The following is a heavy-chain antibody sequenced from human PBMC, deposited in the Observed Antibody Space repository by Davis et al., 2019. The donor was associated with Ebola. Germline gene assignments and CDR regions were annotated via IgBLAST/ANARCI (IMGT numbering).Heavy chain of an antibody. CDR2: IYADGST. V-gene: IGHV3-53*01. CDR3: ARGGLLSALDL. Sequence: GESLKISCAASGFIFNSYSMNWVRQAPGKGLQWVSVIYADGSTYYADSVKGRFTISRDTSKNTMFLQMTGLRAEDTAIYYCARGGLLSALDLWGQGTMVSVSS. J-gene: IGHJ3*01. CDR1: GFIFNSYS. D-gene: IGHD2-15*01.